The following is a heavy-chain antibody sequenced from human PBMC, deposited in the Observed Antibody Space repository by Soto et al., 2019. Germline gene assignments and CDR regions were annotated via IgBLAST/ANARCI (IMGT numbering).Heavy chain of an antibody. D-gene: IGHD4-17*01. J-gene: IGHJ4*02. CDR2: ISPSDTTI. CDR1: GFSFSSYS. CDR3: ARLLYDSGDYVGY. Sequence: EAQLVESGGTLVQPGGSLRLSCVASGFSFSSYSMNWVRQAPGKGLAWVAYISPSDTTIYYADSVQGRFTISRDDSKNSVYLQMDGLRVDDSALYYCARLLYDSGDYVGYWGQGTLVTVSA. V-gene: IGHV3-48*01.